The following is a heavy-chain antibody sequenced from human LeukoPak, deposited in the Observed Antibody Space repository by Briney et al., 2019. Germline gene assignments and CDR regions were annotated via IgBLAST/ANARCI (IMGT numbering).Heavy chain of an antibody. V-gene: IGHV3-66*01. Sequence: GGSLRLSCAASGFTFSSYWMSWVRQAPGKGLEWVSVIYSGGSTYYADSVKGRFTISRDNSKNTLYLQMNSLRAEDTAVYYCARVLSYDYVWGSYRHPFVEENWGQGTLVTVSS. D-gene: IGHD3-16*02. CDR1: GFTFSSYW. CDR2: IYSGGST. CDR3: ARVLSYDYVWGSYRHPFVEEN. J-gene: IGHJ4*02.